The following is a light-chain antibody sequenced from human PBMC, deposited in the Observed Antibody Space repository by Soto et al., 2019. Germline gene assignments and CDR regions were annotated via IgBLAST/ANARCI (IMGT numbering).Light chain of an antibody. Sequence: DIQMTQSPSSLSASVGDRVTITCRASQSIGTYLNWYQQKPGKAPTVLIFAASTLQSGVPSRFSGSVSGTDFTLTISSLQPEDFAPYYCQQSYTTLTWTFGQGTKVEIK. V-gene: IGKV1-39*01. CDR1: QSIGTY. CDR2: AAS. J-gene: IGKJ1*01. CDR3: QQSYTTLTWT.